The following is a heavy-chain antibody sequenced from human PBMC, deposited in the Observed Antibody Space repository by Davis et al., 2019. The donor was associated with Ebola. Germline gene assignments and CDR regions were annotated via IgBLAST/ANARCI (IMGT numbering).Heavy chain of an antibody. D-gene: IGHD5-18*01. Sequence: GESLKISCAASGFTFSSYWMSWVRQAPGQGLEWVANIKQDGSEKYYVDSVKDRFTISRDNAKNSLYLQMNSLRAEDTAVYYCARDRAHSYAGGWYYYGMDVWGQGTTVTVSS. CDR3: ARDRAHSYAGGWYYYGMDV. CDR2: IKQDGSEK. V-gene: IGHV3-7*01. J-gene: IGHJ6*02. CDR1: GFTFSSYW.